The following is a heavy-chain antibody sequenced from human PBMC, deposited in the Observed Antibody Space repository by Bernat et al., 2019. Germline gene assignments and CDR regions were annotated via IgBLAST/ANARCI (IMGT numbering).Heavy chain of an antibody. V-gene: IGHV3-21*01. J-gene: IGHJ2*01. CDR2: ISSSSSYI. CDR1: GFTFSSYS. D-gene: IGHD6-25*01. CDR3: AGRGVDWYFDL. Sequence: EVQLVESGGGLVKPGGSLRLSCAASGFTFSSYSMNWVRQAPGKGLEWVSSISSSSSYIYYADSVKSRFTISRDNAKNSLYLQMNSLRAEDTAVYYCAGRGVDWYFDLWGRGTLVTVSS.